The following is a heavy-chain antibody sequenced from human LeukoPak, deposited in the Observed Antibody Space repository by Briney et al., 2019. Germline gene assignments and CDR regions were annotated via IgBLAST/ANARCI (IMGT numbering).Heavy chain of an antibody. V-gene: IGHV3-30*04. CDR3: ARSPYGDWAYDYFDY. J-gene: IGHJ4*02. CDR2: ISYDGSNK. D-gene: IGHD4-17*01. CDR1: GLSNYT. Sequence: GGSLRLSCAASGLSNYTMHWVRQAPGQGLEWVAVISYDGSNKYYADSVKGRFTISRDNSKSTLYLQMNFLRAEDTAVYYCARSPYGDWAYDYFDYWGQGTLVTVSS.